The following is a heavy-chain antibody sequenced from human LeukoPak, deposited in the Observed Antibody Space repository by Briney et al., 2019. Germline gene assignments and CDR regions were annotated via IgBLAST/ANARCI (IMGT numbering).Heavy chain of an antibody. J-gene: IGHJ4*02. CDR1: GFTFSDYY. CDR2: ISTSSGYT. V-gene: IGHV3-11*06. CDR3: ARRYSYGDY. Sequence: GGSLRLSCAAAGFTFSDYYMTWIRQAPGKGLECVSYISTSSGYTNYADSVKGRFTISRDNAKDSLYLQMNSLRAEDTAMYYCARRYSYGDYWGQGTLVTVSS. D-gene: IGHD5-18*01.